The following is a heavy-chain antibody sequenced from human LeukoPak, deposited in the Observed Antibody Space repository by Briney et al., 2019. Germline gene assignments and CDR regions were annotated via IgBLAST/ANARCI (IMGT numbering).Heavy chain of an antibody. J-gene: IGHJ4*02. V-gene: IGHV3-23*01. CDR1: GFTFTNYA. CDR2: ISVSGGST. D-gene: IGHD4-17*01. CDR3: ARDTYGDGFDY. Sequence: GGSLRLSCAASGFTFTNYAMTWVRQAPGKGLEWVSGISVSGGSTYYADSVKGRFTISRDTSKNTLYLQMNSLRVEDTAVYYCARDTYGDGFDYWGQGTLVTVSS.